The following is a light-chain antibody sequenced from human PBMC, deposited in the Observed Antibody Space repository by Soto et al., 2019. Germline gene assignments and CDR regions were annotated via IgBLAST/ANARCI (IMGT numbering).Light chain of an antibody. V-gene: IGLV2-23*01. J-gene: IGLJ1*01. CDR3: CSYAGSSSPCV. CDR1: SSDVGSYNL. CDR2: EGS. Sequence: QSVLTQHASVSGSPGQSITISCTGTSSDVGSYNLVSWYQQHPGKAPKLMIYEGSKRPSGVSNRFSGSKSGNTASLTISGLQAEDEADYYCCSYAGSSSPCVFGTGTKVTVL.